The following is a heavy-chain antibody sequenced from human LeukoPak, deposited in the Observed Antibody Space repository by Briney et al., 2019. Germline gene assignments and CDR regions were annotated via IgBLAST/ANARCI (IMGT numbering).Heavy chain of an antibody. J-gene: IGHJ3*02. CDR3: AKEFSLAATPARAFDI. CDR1: GFTFSSYG. D-gene: IGHD2-15*01. CDR2: IRYDGSNK. V-gene: IGHV3-30*02. Sequence: GGSLRLSCAASGFTFSSYGMHWVRQAPGKGLEWVAFIRYDGSNKYYADSVKGRFTISRDNSKNTLYLQMNSLRAEDTAVYYCAKEFSLAATPARAFDIWGQGTMVTVSS.